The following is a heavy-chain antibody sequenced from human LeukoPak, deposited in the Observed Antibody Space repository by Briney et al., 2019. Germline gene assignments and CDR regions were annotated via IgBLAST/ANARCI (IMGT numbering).Heavy chain of an antibody. D-gene: IGHD6-13*01. Sequence: ASVKVSCKASGYTFTSYDINWVRQATGQGLEWMGWMNPNSGNTGYAQKFQGRVTMTRNTSISTAYMELSSLRSEDTAVYYCAIYGGQQLVLHAEYFQHWGQGTLVTVSS. CDR1: GYTFTSYD. V-gene: IGHV1-8*01. CDR3: AIYGGQQLVLHAEYFQH. J-gene: IGHJ1*01. CDR2: MNPNSGNT.